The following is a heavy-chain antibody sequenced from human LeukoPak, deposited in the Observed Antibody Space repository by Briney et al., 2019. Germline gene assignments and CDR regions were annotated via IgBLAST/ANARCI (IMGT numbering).Heavy chain of an antibody. J-gene: IGHJ6*03. CDR3: AKELVVVAPGFLAPKSYYMDV. D-gene: IGHD2-15*01. Sequence: GGSLRLSCAASGFIFSSYGMHWVRQASGNGLEWVAFIRYDGSNKYYADSVKGRFTISRDNSKNTLYLQMNSLRAEDTAVFYCAKELVVVAPGFLAPKSYYMDVWGKGTTVTVSS. CDR2: IRYDGSNK. V-gene: IGHV3-30*02. CDR1: GFIFSSYG.